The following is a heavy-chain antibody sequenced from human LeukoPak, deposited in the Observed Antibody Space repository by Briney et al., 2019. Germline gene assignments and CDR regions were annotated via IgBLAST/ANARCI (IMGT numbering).Heavy chain of an antibody. D-gene: IGHD1-26*01. CDR3: AKGGKWDVTPFDY. V-gene: IGHV3-23*01. CDR1: GFTFNNYA. CDR2: ISGGGDST. J-gene: IGHJ4*02. Sequence: PGGSLRLSCAASGFTFNNYAMRWVRQAPGKGLEWVSGISGGGDSTFYADSVKGRFTISKDTSKNTLSLHLTSLRAEDTAMYYCAKGGKWDVTPFDYWGQGTLATVSS.